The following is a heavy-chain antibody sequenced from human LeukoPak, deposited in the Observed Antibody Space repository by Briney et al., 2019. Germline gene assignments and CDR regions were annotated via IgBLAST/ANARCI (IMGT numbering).Heavy chain of an antibody. CDR2: FYYTGST. CDR1: GGSISSSSYY. CDR3: ASQNYYDGSGFGY. Sequence: SETLSLTCSVSGGSISSSSYYWGWIRQPPGKGLERIGNFYYTGSTYYNPSLKSRVTISVDTSKNQFSLKLSSVTAADTAVYYCASQNYYDGSGFGYWGQGTLVTVSS. V-gene: IGHV4-39*01. D-gene: IGHD3-22*01. J-gene: IGHJ4*02.